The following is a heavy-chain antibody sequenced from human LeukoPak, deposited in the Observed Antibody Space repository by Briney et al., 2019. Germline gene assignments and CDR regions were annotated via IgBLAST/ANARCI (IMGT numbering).Heavy chain of an antibody. CDR3: AKVSPINPSGYLDY. CDR2: IYSGGST. CDR1: GFTVSSNY. V-gene: IGHV3-53*05. J-gene: IGHJ4*02. D-gene: IGHD3-22*01. Sequence: PGGSLRLSCAASGFTVSSNYMSWVRQAPGKGLEWVSVIYSGGSTYYADSVKGRFTISRDNSKNTLYLQMNSLRAEDTAIYYCAKVSPINPSGYLDYWGQGTPVTVSS.